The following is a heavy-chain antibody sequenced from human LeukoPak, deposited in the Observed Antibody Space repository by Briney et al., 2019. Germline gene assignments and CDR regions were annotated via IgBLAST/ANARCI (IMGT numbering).Heavy chain of an antibody. CDR2: ISYDGSNK. D-gene: IGHD3-22*01. CDR3: ARGGGAYYDSSGYHSLDY. Sequence: GRSLRLSYAASGFTFSSYAMHWVRQAPGKGLEWVAVISYDGSNKYYADSVKGRFTISRDNSKNTLYLQMNSLRAEDTAVYYCARGGGAYYDSSGYHSLDYWGQGTLVTVSS. V-gene: IGHV3-30*01. CDR1: GFTFSSYA. J-gene: IGHJ4*02.